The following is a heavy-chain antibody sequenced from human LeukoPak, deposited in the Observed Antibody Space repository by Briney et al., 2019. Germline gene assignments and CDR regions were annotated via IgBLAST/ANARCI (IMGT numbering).Heavy chain of an antibody. D-gene: IGHD3-9*01. CDR1: GYTFTSYY. Sequence: GASVKVSCKASGYTFTSYYMHWGRHAPGQGLEWMGIINPSGGSTSYAQKFQGRVTMTRDTSTSTVYMALSSLRSEDTAVYYCARDCLRGYDILTGAASWFDPWGQGTLVTVSS. V-gene: IGHV1-46*01. CDR3: ARDCLRGYDILTGAASWFDP. CDR2: INPSGGST. J-gene: IGHJ5*02.